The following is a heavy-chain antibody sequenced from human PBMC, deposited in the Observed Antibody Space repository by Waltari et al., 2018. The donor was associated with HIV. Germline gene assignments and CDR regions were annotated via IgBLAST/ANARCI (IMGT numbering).Heavy chain of an antibody. CDR1: GSTYTSPGHY. Sequence: QAQLVQSGAEVKKPGASVKVSCKASGSTYTSPGHYVHWVRQAPGQGLEWMGWVNPNSGGTVYAQNFQGRVTMTRDTSISTAYMELSRLRSDDTAIYYCAVPWGMTEPTDYWGQGTLVTVSS. J-gene: IGHJ4*02. D-gene: IGHD3-16*01. CDR2: VNPNSGGT. CDR3: AVPWGMTEPTDY. V-gene: IGHV1-2*02.